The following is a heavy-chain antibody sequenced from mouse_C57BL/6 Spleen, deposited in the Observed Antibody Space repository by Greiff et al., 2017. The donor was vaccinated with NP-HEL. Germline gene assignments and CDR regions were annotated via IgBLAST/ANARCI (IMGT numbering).Heavy chain of an antibody. J-gene: IGHJ4*01. CDR3: ARRTGTGAMDY. V-gene: IGHV1-59*01. CDR1: GYTFTSYW. Sequence: QVQLQQPGAELVRPGTSVKLSCKASGYTFTSYWMHWVKQRPGQGLEWIGVIDPSDSYTNYNQKFKGKATLTVDTSSSTAYMRLSSLTSEDSAVYYCARRTGTGAMDYWGQGTSVTVSS. CDR2: IDPSDSYT. D-gene: IGHD4-1*01.